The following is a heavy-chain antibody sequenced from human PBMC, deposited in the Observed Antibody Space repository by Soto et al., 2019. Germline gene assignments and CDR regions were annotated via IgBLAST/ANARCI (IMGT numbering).Heavy chain of an antibody. CDR1: GGSFSGYY. CDR3: GRGFFDYGDYGRAAFDI. J-gene: IGHJ3*02. D-gene: IGHD4-17*01. CDR2: INHSGST. V-gene: IGHV4-34*01. Sequence: SETLSLTCAVYGGSFSGYYWSWIRQPPGKGLEWIGEINHSGSTNYNPSLKSRVTISVDTSKNQFSLKLSSVTAADTAVYYCGRGFFDYGDYGRAAFDIWGQGTMVTVSS.